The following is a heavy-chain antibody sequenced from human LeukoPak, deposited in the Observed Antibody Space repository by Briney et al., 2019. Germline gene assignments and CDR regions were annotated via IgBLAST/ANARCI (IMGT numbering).Heavy chain of an antibody. V-gene: IGHV1-46*01. Sequence: ASVKVSCKASGYTFTSYYMHWVRQAPGQGLEWMGIINPSGGSTSYAQKFQGRVTMTRDTSTSTVYMELSSLRSEDTAVYYCARESAGYYYDSSGYLGIDPWGQGTLVTVSS. D-gene: IGHD3-22*01. CDR2: INPSGGST. CDR1: GYTFTSYY. J-gene: IGHJ5*02. CDR3: ARESAGYYYDSSGYLGIDP.